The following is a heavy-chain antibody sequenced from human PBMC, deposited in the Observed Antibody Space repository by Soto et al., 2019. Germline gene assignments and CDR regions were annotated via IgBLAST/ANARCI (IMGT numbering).Heavy chain of an antibody. CDR3: GRDRGRPDLRDTLFFDIRDLDYGMHV. CDR2: ITHSGTT. CDR1: GESFSTFY. Sequence: SETLSLTCAVYGESFSTFYWSWIRQPPGKGLEWVGEITHSGTTDYNPSLKSRLTISVDTSKKQFSLKLNSVTAADTAGYYCGRDRGRPDLRDTLFFDIRDLDYGMHVWGQGTTLTVSS. V-gene: IGHV4-34*01. D-gene: IGHD2-15*01. J-gene: IGHJ6*02.